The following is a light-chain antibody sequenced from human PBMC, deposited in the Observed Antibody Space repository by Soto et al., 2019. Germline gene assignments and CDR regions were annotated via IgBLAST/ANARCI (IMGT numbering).Light chain of an antibody. V-gene: IGKV3-15*01. Sequence: EIVMTQSPATLSVSPGERATLFCRASQSVGRTLAWYQQKPGQSPRLLVYGASTRANGPPARFSGSGSGTEFTLTISSLQPEDVAVYYCQQYNQWPPYTFGQGTNVEIK. CDR3: QQYNQWPPYT. J-gene: IGKJ2*01. CDR2: GAS. CDR1: QSVGRT.